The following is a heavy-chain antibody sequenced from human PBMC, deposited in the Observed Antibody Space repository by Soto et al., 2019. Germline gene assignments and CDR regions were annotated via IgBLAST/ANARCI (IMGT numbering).Heavy chain of an antibody. CDR3: ARGAMANFDY. CDR1: GGTFGSHG. V-gene: IGHV1-69*13. J-gene: IGHJ4*02. D-gene: IGHD5-18*01. Sequence: ALVKVSCKASGGTFGSHGIACVRQAPGQGLEWMGGLIAMLGTPTYARKVQGRATITADESLTSSYLELRSLRSEDTAVYFCARGAMANFDYWGQGTVVTVSS. CDR2: LIAMLGTP.